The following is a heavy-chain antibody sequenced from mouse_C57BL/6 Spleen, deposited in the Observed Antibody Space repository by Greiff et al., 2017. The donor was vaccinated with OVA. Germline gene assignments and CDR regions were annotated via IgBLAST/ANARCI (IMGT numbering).Heavy chain of an antibody. CDR3: AREGGITTVVATGDWFAY. Sequence: QVQLKQPGAELVRPGSSVKLSCKASGYTFTSYWMDWVKQRPGQGLEWIGNIYPSDSETHYNQKFKDKATLTVDKSSSTAYMQRSGLTSEDSAVYYCAREGGITTVVATGDWFAYWGQGTLVTVSA. CDR1: GYTFTSYW. V-gene: IGHV1-61*01. D-gene: IGHD1-1*01. CDR2: IYPSDSET. J-gene: IGHJ3*01.